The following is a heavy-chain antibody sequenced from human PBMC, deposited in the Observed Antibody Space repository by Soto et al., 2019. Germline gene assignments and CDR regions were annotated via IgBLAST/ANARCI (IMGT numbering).Heavy chain of an antibody. D-gene: IGHD4-4*01. CDR1: EYTFTSYT. V-gene: IGHV1-3*01. Sequence: QVQVLQSGAEVKKPGASVKVSCKASEYTFTSYTMHWVRQAPGQRLEWMGWINGGNGNTKYSQKFQGRVTITRDTSASTAYMELSSLRSDDTSGYYCARELQVLDYFDYWGQGALVTVSS. J-gene: IGHJ4*02. CDR2: INGGNGNT. CDR3: ARELQVLDYFDY.